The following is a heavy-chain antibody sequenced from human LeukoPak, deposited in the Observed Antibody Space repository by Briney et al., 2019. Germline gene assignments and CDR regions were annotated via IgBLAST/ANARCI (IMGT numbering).Heavy chain of an antibody. J-gene: IGHJ4*02. CDR1: GFTFSGFA. CDR2: IRRRSYGGTP. D-gene: IGHD3-3*01. Sequence: GGSLRLSCKVSGFTFSGFAMTWVRQAPGKGLEWVGFIRRRSYGGTPGYDASVKGRFTISIDDSRHIAFLQMNSLKTEDTGIYYCSRDSHGDDVFDYWGQGDVFPVSS. V-gene: IGHV3-49*04. CDR3: SRDSHGDDVFDY.